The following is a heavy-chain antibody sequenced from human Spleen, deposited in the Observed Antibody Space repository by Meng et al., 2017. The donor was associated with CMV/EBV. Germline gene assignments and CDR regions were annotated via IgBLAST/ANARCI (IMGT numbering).Heavy chain of an antibody. CDR3: AKISSGWYRGQYFQH. Sequence: SVFTFSSYAMSWVRQAPGKGLEWVSAISGSGGSTYYADSVKGRFTISRDNSKNTLYLQMNSLRAEDTAVYYCAKISSGWYRGQYFQHWGQGTLVTVSS. J-gene: IGHJ1*01. V-gene: IGHV3-23*01. D-gene: IGHD6-19*01. CDR1: VFTFSSYA. CDR2: ISGSGGST.